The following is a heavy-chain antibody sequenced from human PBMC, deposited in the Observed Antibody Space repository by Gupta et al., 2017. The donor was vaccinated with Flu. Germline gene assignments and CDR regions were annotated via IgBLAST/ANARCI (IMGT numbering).Heavy chain of an antibody. CDR1: GYTFTSYD. J-gene: IGHJ4*02. D-gene: IGHD3-10*01. CDR3: ARGRAGSYYYGSGSEY. V-gene: IGHV1-8*01. Sequence: QVQLVQSGAEVKKPAASVKVSCKASGYTFTSYDINWVRQGTGQGLEWMGWMNPNSGNTGYAQKFQGRVTMTRNTSISTAYMELSSLRSEETAVYYCARGRAGSYYYGSGSEYGGQGTLVTVSS. CDR2: MNPNSGNT.